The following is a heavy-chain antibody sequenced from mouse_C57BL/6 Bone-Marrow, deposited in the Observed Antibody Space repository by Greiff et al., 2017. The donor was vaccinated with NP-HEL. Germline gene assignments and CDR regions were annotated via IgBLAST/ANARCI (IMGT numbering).Heavy chain of an antibody. CDR2: IYPGDGDT. V-gene: IGHV1-82*01. CDR3: ASNDASYYYAMDY. CDR1: GYAFSSSW. Sequence: VKLQESGPELVKPGASVKISCKASGYAFSSSWMNWVKQRPGKGLEWIGRIYPGDGDTNYNGKFKGKATLTADKSSSTAYMQLSSLTSEDSAVYFCASNDASYYYAMDYWGQGTSVTVSS. D-gene: IGHD2-3*01. J-gene: IGHJ4*01.